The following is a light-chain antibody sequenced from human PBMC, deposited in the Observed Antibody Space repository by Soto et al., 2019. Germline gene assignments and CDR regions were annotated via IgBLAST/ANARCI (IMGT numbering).Light chain of an antibody. CDR2: TAS. CDR1: QTISSW. J-gene: IGKJ1*01. V-gene: IGKV1-5*03. Sequence: DIQMAQSPSTLSASVGDRVTITCRASQTISSWLAWYQLKPGKAPKLLIHTASRLHTGVPSRFSGSGSGTEFTLTLSSLQPDDFATYYCQQYSTYSRTFCQGTKVDIK. CDR3: QQYSTYSRT.